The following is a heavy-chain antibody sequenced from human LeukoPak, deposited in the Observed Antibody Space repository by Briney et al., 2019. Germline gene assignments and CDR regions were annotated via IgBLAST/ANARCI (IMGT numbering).Heavy chain of an antibody. J-gene: IGHJ4*02. CDR2: INPNSGGT. V-gene: IGHV1-2*02. D-gene: IGHD2-2*01. CDR3: ARVDCSSTSCYLDY. Sequence: GASVKVSCKASGYTFTGYYMHWVRQAPGQGLELMGWINPNSGGTNYAQKFQGRVTMTRDTSISTAYMELSRLRSDDTAVYYCARVDCSSTSCYLDYWGQGTLVTVSS. CDR1: GYTFTGYY.